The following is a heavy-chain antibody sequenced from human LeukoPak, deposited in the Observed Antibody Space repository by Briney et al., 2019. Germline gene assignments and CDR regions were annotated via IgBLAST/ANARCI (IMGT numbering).Heavy chain of an antibody. CDR1: GFTFSSYA. V-gene: IGHV3-43*02. J-gene: IGHJ6*02. Sequence: GGSLRLSCAASGFTFSSYAMHWVRQIPGKGLECVAHIHADGGRTFYADSVKGRFTVFRDNAKNSLFLQMDSLTSDDTAFYYCSTWAFYHGLDVWGQGATVIVSS. D-gene: IGHD2/OR15-2a*01. CDR3: STWAFYHGLDV. CDR2: IHADGGRT.